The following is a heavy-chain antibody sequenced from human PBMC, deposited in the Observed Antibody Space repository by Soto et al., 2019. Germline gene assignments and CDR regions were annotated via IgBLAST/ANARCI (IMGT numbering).Heavy chain of an antibody. Sequence: ASVKVSCKASGYTLTSHGISWVRQAPGQGLEWMGWISAYNGNTNYAQKLQGRVTMTTDTSTSTAYMELRSLRSDDTAVYYCARGGYCSRTSCPGGGWFDPWGPGTLVTVSS. CDR1: GYTLTSHG. V-gene: IGHV1-18*01. CDR2: ISAYNGNT. D-gene: IGHD2-2*01. CDR3: ARGGYCSRTSCPGGGWFDP. J-gene: IGHJ5*02.